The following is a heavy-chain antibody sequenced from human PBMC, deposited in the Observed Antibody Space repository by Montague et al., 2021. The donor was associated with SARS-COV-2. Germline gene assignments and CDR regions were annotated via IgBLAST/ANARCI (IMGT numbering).Heavy chain of an antibody. CDR3: ARTSKLRESSSGNYYYHAMDV. J-gene: IGHJ6*02. D-gene: IGHD3-16*01. CDR2: LYNGGTT. V-gene: IGHV4-39*02. CDR1: GGSISSSTYY. Sequence: SETLSLTCNVSGGSISSSTYYWGWIRQPPGKGLVWIGNLYNGGTTYYSPSLKSRVTISVDTSKNHFSLNMASVTAADTAVYYCARTSKLRESSSGNYYYHAMDVWGQGTTVTVSS.